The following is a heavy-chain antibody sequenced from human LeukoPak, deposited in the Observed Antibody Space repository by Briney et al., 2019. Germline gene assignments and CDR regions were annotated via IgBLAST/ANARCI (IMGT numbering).Heavy chain of an antibody. CDR1: GGSISSGGYS. J-gene: IGHJ6*02. CDR2: IYHSGST. D-gene: IGHD3-9*01. Sequence: PSQTLSLTCAVSGGSISSGGYSWSWTRQPPGKGLEWIGYIYHSGSTYYNPSLKSRVTISVDRSKNQFSLKLSSVTAADTAVYYCARGGSYYDILTGYRGYGMDVWGQGTTVTVSS. V-gene: IGHV4-30-2*01. CDR3: ARGGSYYDILTGYRGYGMDV.